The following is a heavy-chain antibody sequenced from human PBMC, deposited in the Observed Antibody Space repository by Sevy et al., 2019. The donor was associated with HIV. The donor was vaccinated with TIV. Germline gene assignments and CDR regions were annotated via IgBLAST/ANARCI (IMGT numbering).Heavy chain of an antibody. D-gene: IGHD6-19*01. CDR3: AKVLARGVAVAGTAWGMDV. J-gene: IGHJ6*02. V-gene: IGHV3-23*01. Sequence: GGSLRLSCAASGFTFTNYAMNWVRQAPGKGLEWVSAISGSGGTTYYADSVQGRFTISRDKSKNPQYLQMNSLRAEDTAVYYCAKVLARGVAVAGTAWGMDVWGQGTTVTVSS. CDR1: GFTFTNYA. CDR2: ISGSGGTT.